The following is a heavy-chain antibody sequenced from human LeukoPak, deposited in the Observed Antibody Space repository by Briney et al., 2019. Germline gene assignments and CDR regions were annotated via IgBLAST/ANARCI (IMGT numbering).Heavy chain of an antibody. CDR2: ITWSGSAI. CDR1: GFTLSSYS. D-gene: IGHD5-12*01. Sequence: PGGSLRLSCAASGFTLSSYSMNWVCQAPGKGLEWISHITWSGSAIFYADSVKGRFTISRDSAKNSLYLQMSSLRDEDTAIYYCARDAGNSGYGMDVWGRGTTVTVSS. V-gene: IGHV3-48*02. J-gene: IGHJ6*02. CDR3: ARDAGNSGYGMDV.